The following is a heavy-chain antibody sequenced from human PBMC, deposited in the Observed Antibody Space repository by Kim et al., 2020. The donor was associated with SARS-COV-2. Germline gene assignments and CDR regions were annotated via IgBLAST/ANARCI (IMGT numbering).Heavy chain of an antibody. CDR1: GFTVSSYC. V-gene: IGHV3-30*18. CDR2: ISNDGRKK. Sequence: GGSLRLSCAASGFTVSSYCMRWVRQAPGKGLEWVAVISNDGRKKYDDDSVKGRSTISRDNYKTTQYLKMNIMRAEDTAVYYCAKDGRWLGGLLDNWFDP. D-gene: IGHD3-10*01. CDR3: AKDGRWLGGLLDNWFDP. J-gene: IGHJ5*02.